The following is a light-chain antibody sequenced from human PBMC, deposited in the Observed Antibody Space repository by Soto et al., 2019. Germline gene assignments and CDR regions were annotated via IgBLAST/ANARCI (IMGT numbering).Light chain of an antibody. CDR1: SSDVGGYKY. V-gene: IGLV2-14*03. Sequence: QSALTQPASVSGSPGQSITISCTGTSSDVGGYKYVSWYQHHPGKAPKLVIYDVSNRPSGVSNRFSGSKSGTTASLTISGLQAEDEADYYCSSYTRSSTLVFGGGTKLTVL. J-gene: IGLJ2*01. CDR3: SSYTRSSTLV. CDR2: DVS.